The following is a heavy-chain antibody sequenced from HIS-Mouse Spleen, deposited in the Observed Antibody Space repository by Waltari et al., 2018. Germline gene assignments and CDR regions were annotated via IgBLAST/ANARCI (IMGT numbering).Heavy chain of an antibody. CDR2: IYYSGST. D-gene: IGHD6-13*01. J-gene: IGHJ2*01. CDR3: AREIPYSSSWYDWYFDL. CDR1: GGPIRRMRYY. Sequence: QLQLQESGPGLVKPSETLSLTCTVPGGPIRRMRYYWGWIRQPPGKGLEWIGSIYYSGSTYYNPSLKSRVTISVDTSKNQFSLKLSSVTAADTAVYYCAREIPYSSSWYDWYFDLWGRGTLVTVSS. V-gene: IGHV4-39*07.